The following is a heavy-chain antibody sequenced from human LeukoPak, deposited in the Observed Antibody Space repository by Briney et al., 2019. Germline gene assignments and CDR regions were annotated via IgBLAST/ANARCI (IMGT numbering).Heavy chain of an antibody. D-gene: IGHD4-17*01. CDR1: GFTFSSYS. CDR3: ATSELDYGDSRGAFDI. J-gene: IGHJ3*02. V-gene: IGHV3-21*01. Sequence: GGSLRLSCAASGFTFSSYSMNWVRQAPGKGLEWVSSISNNNYYIFYADSVKGRFTISRDNAKNSLYLQMTSLRVEDTAMYYCATSELDYGDSRGAFDIWGQGTMVTVSS. CDR2: ISNNNYYI.